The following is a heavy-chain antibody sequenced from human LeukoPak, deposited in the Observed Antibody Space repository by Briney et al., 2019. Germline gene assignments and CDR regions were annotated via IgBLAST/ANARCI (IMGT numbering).Heavy chain of an antibody. CDR3: ARDRRLAFCGDNCYPAFDY. V-gene: IGHV3-74*01. D-gene: IGHD2-21*02. CDR2: INSDGSST. Sequence: GGSLRLSCAASGFTFSSYWMHWVRQAPGKGLVWVSRINSDGSSTSYADSVKGRFTISRDNAKNSLYLQMNSLRAEDTAVYYCARDRRLAFCGDNCYPAFDYWGQGTLVTVSS. J-gene: IGHJ4*02. CDR1: GFTFSSYW.